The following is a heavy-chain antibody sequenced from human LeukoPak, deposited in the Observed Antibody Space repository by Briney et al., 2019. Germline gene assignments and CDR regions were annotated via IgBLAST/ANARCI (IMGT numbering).Heavy chain of an antibody. D-gene: IGHD1-14*01. CDR2: IRYDGSNK. J-gene: IGHJ6*03. CDR1: GFTFSSYG. CDR3: AKQTGISYYYYYMDV. V-gene: IGHV3-30*02. Sequence: GGSLRLSCAASGFTFSSYGMHWVRQAPGKGLEWVAFIRYDGSNKYYADSVKGRFTISRDNSKNTLYLQMNSLRAEDTAVYYCAKQTGISYYYYYMDVWGKGTTVTISS.